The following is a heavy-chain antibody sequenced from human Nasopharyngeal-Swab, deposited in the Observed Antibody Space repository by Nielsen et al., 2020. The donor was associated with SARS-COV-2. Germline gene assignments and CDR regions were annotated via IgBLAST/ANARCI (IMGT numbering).Heavy chain of an antibody. D-gene: IGHD6-19*01. V-gene: IGHV3-7*03. CDR3: ARDSSSGWYRPFDY. CDR1: GFTFSSYW. CDR2: IKQDGSEK. Sequence: GGSLRLSCAASGFTFSSYWMSWVRQAPGKGLEWVANIKQDGSEKYYVDSVKGRFTISRDNAKNSLYLQMNSLRAGDTAVYYCARDSSSGWYRPFDYWGQGTLVTVSS. J-gene: IGHJ4*02.